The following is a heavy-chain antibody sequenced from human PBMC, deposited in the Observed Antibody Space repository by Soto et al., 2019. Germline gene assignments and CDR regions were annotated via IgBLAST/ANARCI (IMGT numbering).Heavy chain of an antibody. CDR2: IYHSGST. CDR3: ARDLTGYGDYVSGNYYYYGMDV. CDR1: GGSISSSNW. V-gene: IGHV4-4*02. J-gene: IGHJ6*02. Sequence: QVQLQESGPGLVKPSGTLSLTCAVSGGSISSSNWWSWVRQPPGKGLEWIGEIYHSGSTNYNPSLKXXXTISVDKSKNXXSXKXXSVTAADTAVYYCARDLTGYGDYVSGNYYYYGMDVWGQGTTVTVSS. D-gene: IGHD4-17*01.